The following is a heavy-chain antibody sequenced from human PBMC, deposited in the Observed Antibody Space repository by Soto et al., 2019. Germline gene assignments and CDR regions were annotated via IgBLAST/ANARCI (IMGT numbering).Heavy chain of an antibody. J-gene: IGHJ4*02. CDR1: GYHFTSFW. D-gene: IGHD6-13*01. Sequence: GESLKISCKNSGYHFTSFWIGWVRQMPGKGLEWIGIIHPGDSDTRFSPSFQGQVTISADKSISTAYLHWSSLKALDTAMYYCARLGGSLAAADYWGQGTLVTVSS. CDR2: IHPGDSDT. V-gene: IGHV5-51*01. CDR3: ARLGGSLAAADY.